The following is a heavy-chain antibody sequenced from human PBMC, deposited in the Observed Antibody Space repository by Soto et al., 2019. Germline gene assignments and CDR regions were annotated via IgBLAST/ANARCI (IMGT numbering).Heavy chain of an antibody. CDR1: GFTFSSYA. J-gene: IGHJ4*02. CDR2: ISGSGGTA. CDR3: AKGPGQYWNFDY. D-gene: IGHD2-8*02. Sequence: EVQLLESAGGSVQPGGSLGLSCAASGFTFSSYAMHWVRRPPGKGLEWVSSISGSGGTAYYADSVKGRFSISRDSLVNTLYLQMNSLRAEDTAVYYCAKGPGQYWNFDYWDQGTLVTVSP. V-gene: IGHV3-23*01.